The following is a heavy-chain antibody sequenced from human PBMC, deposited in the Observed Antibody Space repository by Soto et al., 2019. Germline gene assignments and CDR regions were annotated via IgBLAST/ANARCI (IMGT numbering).Heavy chain of an antibody. D-gene: IGHD4-17*01. CDR2: IKSKTDGGTT. V-gene: IGHV3-15*01. Sequence: GGSLRLSCAASGFTFSNAWMSWVRQAPGKGLEWVGRIKSKTDGGTTDYAAPVKGRFTISRDDSKNTLYLQMNSLKTEDTAVYYCTAGGDYPQVYYFDYWGQGTLVTVSS. J-gene: IGHJ4*02. CDR3: TAGGDYPQVYYFDY. CDR1: GFTFSNAW.